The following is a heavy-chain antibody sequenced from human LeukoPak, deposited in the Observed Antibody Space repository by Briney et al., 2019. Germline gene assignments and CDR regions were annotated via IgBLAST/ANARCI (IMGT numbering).Heavy chain of an antibody. J-gene: IGHJ3*01. CDR1: GGTFSSYA. CDR2: IIPIFGTA. CDR3: AREGRGIAVAGTPV. D-gene: IGHD6-19*01. V-gene: IGHV1-69*01. Sequence: SVKVSCKASGGTFSSYAISWVRQAPGQGLEWMGGIIPIFGTANYAQRFQGRVTITADESTSTAYMELSSLRSEDTAVYYCAREGRGIAVAGTPVWGQGTMVTVSS.